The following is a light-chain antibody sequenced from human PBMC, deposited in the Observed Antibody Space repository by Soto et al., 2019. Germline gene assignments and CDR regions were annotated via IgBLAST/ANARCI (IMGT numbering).Light chain of an antibody. CDR2: DAS. V-gene: IGKV1-33*01. CDR3: QHYDHLPPLS. J-gene: IGKJ4*01. Sequence: DIQRTQSPSSLSASVGDRVTITCQASQDIRNYLNWYQQKPGKAPNLLIYDASNLRAGVPSRFSGSGSGTEFTFPISSRQPEDIATYYCQHYDHLPPLSFGGGTKVEIK. CDR1: QDIRNY.